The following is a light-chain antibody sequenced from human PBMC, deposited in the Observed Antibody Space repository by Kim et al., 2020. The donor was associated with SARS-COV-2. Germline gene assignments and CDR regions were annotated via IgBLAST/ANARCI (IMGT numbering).Light chain of an antibody. CDR2: IAY. J-gene: IGKJ5*01. CDR1: RIVTSNC. V-gene: IGKV3-20*01. Sequence: SPGERATLSCRASRIVTSNCLAGYQKKPGEAARRLIYIAYTRATGIPDRFSGSGSETEFTLTISRLDPEDFAVYYCHQYGSSPSTFGQGTRLESK. CDR3: HQYGSSPST.